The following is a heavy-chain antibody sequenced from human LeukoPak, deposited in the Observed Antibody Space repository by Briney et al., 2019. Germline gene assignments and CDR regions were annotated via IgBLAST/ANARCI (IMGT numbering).Heavy chain of an antibody. J-gene: IGHJ4*02. D-gene: IGHD3-9*01. CDR2: ISSSSGDT. CDR1: GFTFNSYA. CDR3: AKDHDYDILTGYYLPFIDY. Sequence: GGSLRLSCAASGFTFNSYAMGWVRQAPGKGLEWVSTISSSSGDTYYADSVKGRLTVSRDNSKNTLYLQMNSLRAEDTAVYYCAKDHDYDILTGYYLPFIDYWGQGTLVTVSS. V-gene: IGHV3-23*01.